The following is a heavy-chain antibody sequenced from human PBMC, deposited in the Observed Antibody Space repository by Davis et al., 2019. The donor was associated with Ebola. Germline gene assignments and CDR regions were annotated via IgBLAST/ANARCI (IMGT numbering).Heavy chain of an antibody. J-gene: IGHJ6*02. Sequence: ASVKVSCKASGYTFTSYYMHWVRQAPGQGLEWMGIINPSGGSTSYAQKFQGRVTMTRDTSTSTVYMELSSLRSEDTAVYYCARDQFHGNYYYYYGMDVWGQGTTVTASS. V-gene: IGHV1-46*01. CDR1: GYTFTSYY. D-gene: IGHD1-1*01. CDR2: INPSGGST. CDR3: ARDQFHGNYYYYYGMDV.